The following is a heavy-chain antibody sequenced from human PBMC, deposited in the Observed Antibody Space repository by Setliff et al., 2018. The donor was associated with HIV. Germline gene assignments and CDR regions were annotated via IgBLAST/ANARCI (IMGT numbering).Heavy chain of an antibody. CDR1: GVSISSHY. D-gene: IGHD3-22*01. CDR2: ISYSGTT. J-gene: IGHJ5*02. CDR3: ARHAVPHYYDSSGPS. Sequence: SETLSLTCTVSGVSISSHYWNWIRQSPGKGLEWIGFISYSGTTNYNPSLTSRVTISVDTSKNKFSLKMRSVTAADTAVYYCARHAVPHYYDSSGPSWGPGTLVTSPQ. V-gene: IGHV4-59*11.